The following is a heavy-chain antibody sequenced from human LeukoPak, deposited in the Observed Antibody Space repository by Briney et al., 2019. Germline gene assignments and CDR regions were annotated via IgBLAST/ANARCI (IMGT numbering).Heavy chain of an antibody. J-gene: IGHJ5*02. CDR3: TSWFYDSSGRLRASSGPTDA. D-gene: IGHD3-22*01. CDR1: GFSIGVYG. CDR2: TSYDGSHE. V-gene: IGHV3-30*03. Sequence: PGGSLRLSCAASGFSIGVYGMHWVREAPGKGLEVVAVTSYDGSHEYYADFVKGRFTISRDNFNNTLQLQMTSLRPEDTAVYYCTSWFYDSSGRLRASSGPTDAWGQGTLVTVSS.